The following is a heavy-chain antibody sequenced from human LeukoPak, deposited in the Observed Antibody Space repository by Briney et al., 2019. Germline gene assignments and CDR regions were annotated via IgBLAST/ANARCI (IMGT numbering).Heavy chain of an antibody. J-gene: IGHJ4*02. D-gene: IGHD3-10*01. CDR3: ASGRFGELLFDY. CDR1: GGSISSYY. CDR2: IYYSGST. Sequence: SETLSLTCTVSGGSISSYYWSWIRQPPGKGLEWIGYIYYSGSTNYNPSLKSRVTISVDTSKNQFSLKLSSVTAADPAVYYCASGRFGELLFDYWGQGTLVTVSS. V-gene: IGHV4-59*01.